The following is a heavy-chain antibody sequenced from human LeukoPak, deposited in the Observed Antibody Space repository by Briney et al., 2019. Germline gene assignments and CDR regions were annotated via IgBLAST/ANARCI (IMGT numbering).Heavy chain of an antibody. CDR2: IRYDGSNK. V-gene: IGHV3-30*02. D-gene: IGHD2-2*01. CDR1: GITVSTNY. J-gene: IGHJ3*02. CDR3: AKDIVVVPAATPGDAFDI. Sequence: GGSLRLSCAASGITVSTNYMSWVRQAPGKGLEWVAFIRYDGSNKYYADSVKGRFTISRDNSKNTLYLQMNSLRAEDTAVYYCAKDIVVVPAATPGDAFDIWGQGTMVTVSS.